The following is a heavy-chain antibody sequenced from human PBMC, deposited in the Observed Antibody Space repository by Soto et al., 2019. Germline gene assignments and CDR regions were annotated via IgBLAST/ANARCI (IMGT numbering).Heavy chain of an antibody. J-gene: IGHJ4*02. D-gene: IGHD3-3*01. CDR2: ISGSGGST. Sequence: GGSLRLSCAASGFTFSSYAMSWVRQAPGKGLEWVSAISGSGGSTYYADSVKGRFTISRDNSKNTLYLQMNSLRAEDTAVYYFAKYRGDFWSGYYTLYFDYWGQGTLVTVS. V-gene: IGHV3-23*01. CDR1: GFTFSSYA. CDR3: AKYRGDFWSGYYTLYFDY.